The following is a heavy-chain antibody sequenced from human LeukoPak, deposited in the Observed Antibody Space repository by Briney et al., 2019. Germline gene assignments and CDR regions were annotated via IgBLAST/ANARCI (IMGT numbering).Heavy chain of an antibody. V-gene: IGHV3-49*03. Sequence: GGSLRLSCTASGFTFGDYAMSWFRQAPGKGLEWVGFIRSNTYGGTAEYAASVKGRFTISRDDSKSIAYLQMDSLKTEDTAVYYCTKGDYHAYWGQGTLATVSS. CDR3: TKGDYHAY. CDR2: IRSNTYGGTA. J-gene: IGHJ4*02. CDR1: GFTFGDYA.